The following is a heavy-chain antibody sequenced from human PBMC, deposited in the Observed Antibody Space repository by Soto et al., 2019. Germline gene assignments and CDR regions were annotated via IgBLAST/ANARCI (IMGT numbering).Heavy chain of an antibody. V-gene: IGHV1-2*02. CDR1: GYTFTGYY. Sequence: ASVKVSCKASGYTFTGYYMHWVRQAPGQGLEWMGWINPNSGGTNYAQKFQGRVTMTRDTSISTAYMELSRLRSDDTAVYYCAREVSGSGSYYSNWFDPWGQGTLVTVSS. CDR3: AREVSGSGSYYSNWFDP. CDR2: INPNSGGT. D-gene: IGHD3-10*01. J-gene: IGHJ5*02.